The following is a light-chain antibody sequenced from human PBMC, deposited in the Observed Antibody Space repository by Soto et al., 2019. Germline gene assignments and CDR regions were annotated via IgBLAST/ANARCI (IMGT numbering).Light chain of an antibody. V-gene: IGLV1-44*01. CDR2: TNN. CDR3: ASWDGSLNGWV. Sequence: QSVLTQPSSASGTPGQRVTISCSGSRSNIGSDTVNWYQQLPGTAPKLLIYTNNQRPSGVPDRFSGSKSGTSASLAISGLQSEDEADYYCASWDGSLNGWVFGGGTKLTVL. J-gene: IGLJ3*02. CDR1: RSNIGSDT.